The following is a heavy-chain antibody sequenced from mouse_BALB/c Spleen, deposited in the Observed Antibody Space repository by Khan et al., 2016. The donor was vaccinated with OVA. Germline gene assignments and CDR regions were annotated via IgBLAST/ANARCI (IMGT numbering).Heavy chain of an antibody. CDR2: IWGGGGT. D-gene: IGHD2-14*01. J-gene: IGHJ4*01. CDR1: GFSLSRYN. Sequence: QVQLKQSGPGLVAPSQSLSITCTVSGFSLSRYNIHWVRQPPGKGLEWLGMIWGGGGTDYNSTLKSRLSIRKDNSKSQVLLKMNSLQTDDTAMYYCARAYYRYDGYYAMDYWVKEPQSPSPQ. V-gene: IGHV2-6-4*01. CDR3: ARAYYRYDGYYAMDY.